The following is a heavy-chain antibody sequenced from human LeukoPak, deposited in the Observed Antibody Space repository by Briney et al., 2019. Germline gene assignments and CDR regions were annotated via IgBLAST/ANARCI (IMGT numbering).Heavy chain of an antibody. CDR1: GFTFSSSA. CDR2: ISGSGSST. V-gene: IGHV3-23*01. CDR3: AKDRVGAILYFDY. D-gene: IGHD1-26*01. J-gene: IGHJ4*02. Sequence: PGGSLRLSCAASGFTFSSSAMSWVRQAPGKGLEWVSAISGSGSSTYYSDSVKGRFTISRDNSKNTLYLQMNSLRAEDTAVYYCAKDRVGAILYFDYWGLGTLVTVSS.